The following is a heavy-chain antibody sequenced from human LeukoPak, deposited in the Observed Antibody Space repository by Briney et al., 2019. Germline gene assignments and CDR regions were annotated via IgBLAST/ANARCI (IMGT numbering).Heavy chain of an antibody. V-gene: IGHV4-34*01. CDR2: INHSGST. Sequence: PSETLSLTCAVYGGSFSGYYWSWIRQPPGKGLEWIGEINHSGSTNYNPSLKSRVTISVDTSKNQFSLELSSVTAADTAVYYCARDGVGGNYRWWYFDLWGRGTLVTVSS. J-gene: IGHJ2*01. CDR3: ARDGVGGNYRWWYFDL. CDR1: GGSFSGYY. D-gene: IGHD2-21*02.